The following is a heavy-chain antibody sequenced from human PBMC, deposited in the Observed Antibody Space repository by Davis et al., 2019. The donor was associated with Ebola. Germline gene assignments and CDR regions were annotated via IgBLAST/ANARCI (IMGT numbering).Heavy chain of an antibody. J-gene: IGHJ4*02. D-gene: IGHD5-12*01. Sequence: GSLRLSCTVSGDSISISYWTWIRQPAGKGLEWIGRIYTSGSTNYNPSLKSRVTMSVDTSKNQFSLKLSSVTAADTAVYYCARDRGYSGYDYLDYWGQGTLVTVSS. CDR1: GDSISISY. CDR2: IYTSGST. V-gene: IGHV4-4*07. CDR3: ARDRGYSGYDYLDY.